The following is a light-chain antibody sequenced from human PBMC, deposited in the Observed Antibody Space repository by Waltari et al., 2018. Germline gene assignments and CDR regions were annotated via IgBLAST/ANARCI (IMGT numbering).Light chain of an antibody. J-gene: IGKJ2*01. V-gene: IGKV2-30*02. CDR2: KVS. Sequence: DVVMTQSPLSLPVTLGQPASISCRSSQSLVHSDGNTYVNWFQQRPGQSPRRLIYKVSKRDSGVPDRFSGSESGTDFTLKISRVEAEDVGVYYCMQGAHWPRTFGQGTKLEI. CDR3: MQGAHWPRT. CDR1: QSLVHSDGNTY.